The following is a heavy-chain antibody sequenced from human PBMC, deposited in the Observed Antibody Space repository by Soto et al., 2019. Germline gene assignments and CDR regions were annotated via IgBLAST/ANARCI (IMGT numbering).Heavy chain of an antibody. CDR2: ISYDGSNK. CDR1: GFTFSSYG. Sequence: GSLRLSCAASGFTFSSYGMHWVRQAPGKGLEWVAVISYDGSNKYYADSVKGRFTISRDNSKNTLYLQMNSLRAEDTAVYYWAKDLGPHSSGHISWGQGTLGT. D-gene: IGHD6-19*01. CDR3: AKDLGPHSSGHIS. V-gene: IGHV3-30*18. J-gene: IGHJ4*02.